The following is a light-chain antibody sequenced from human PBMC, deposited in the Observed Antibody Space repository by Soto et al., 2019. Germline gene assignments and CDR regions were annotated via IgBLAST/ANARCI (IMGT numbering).Light chain of an antibody. CDR3: LQEYSYPRT. CDR2: AAS. Sequence: AIQMTQSPSSLSASIGDRVTITCRASQGIRNDLGWYQQKPGKAPSVLIYAASSLQSGVPSRFSGSGSDTDFTLTISSLQPEDFATYYCLQEYSYPRTFGQGTKVDTK. CDR1: QGIRND. J-gene: IGKJ1*01. V-gene: IGKV1-6*01.